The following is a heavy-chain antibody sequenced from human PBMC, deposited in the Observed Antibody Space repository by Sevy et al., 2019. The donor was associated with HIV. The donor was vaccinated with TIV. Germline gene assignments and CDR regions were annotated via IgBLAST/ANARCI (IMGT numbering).Heavy chain of an antibody. Sequence: GSSLRLSCAASGFTFSSYGMHWVRQAPGKGLEWVAVISYDGSDKFYADSVKGRFTISRDNSKNTVYLQMNSLGPEDAAVYYCAKDLLGDYYDSSGVLDYWGQGTLVTVSS. CDR3: AKDLLGDYYDSSGVLDY. V-gene: IGHV3-30*18. CDR1: GFTFSSYG. J-gene: IGHJ4*02. D-gene: IGHD3-22*01. CDR2: ISYDGSDK.